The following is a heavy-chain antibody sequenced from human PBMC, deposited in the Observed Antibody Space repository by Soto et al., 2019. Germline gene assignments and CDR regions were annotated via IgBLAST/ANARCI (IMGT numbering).Heavy chain of an antibody. V-gene: IGHV3-7*01. CDR1: GFTFSSYW. CDR3: ARGDGGVVPAAPFDP. Sequence: GGSLRLSCAASGFTFSSYWMSWVRQAPGKGLERVANIKQDGSEKYYVDSVKSRFTIPRDNAKNQLYLQMSSLRAEDTAVYYCARGDGGVVPAAPFDPWGQGTLVTVSS. CDR2: IKQDGSEK. D-gene: IGHD2-2*01. J-gene: IGHJ5*02.